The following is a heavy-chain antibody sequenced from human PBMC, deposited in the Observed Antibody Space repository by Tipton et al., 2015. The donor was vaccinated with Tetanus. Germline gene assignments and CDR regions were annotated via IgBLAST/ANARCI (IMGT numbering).Heavy chain of an antibody. Sequence: SLRLSCAASGFTLSNYSMNWVRQAPGKGLEWVSSISRSGAYIYYAASMKGRFTISKDNSKNSVYLQLNSLRVEDTAVYYCARDYTSYYAYYGMDVWGQGTTVTVSS. CDR2: ISRSGAYI. J-gene: IGHJ6*02. CDR3: ARDYTSYYAYYGMDV. D-gene: IGHD3-16*01. CDR1: GFTLSNYS. V-gene: IGHV3-21*01.